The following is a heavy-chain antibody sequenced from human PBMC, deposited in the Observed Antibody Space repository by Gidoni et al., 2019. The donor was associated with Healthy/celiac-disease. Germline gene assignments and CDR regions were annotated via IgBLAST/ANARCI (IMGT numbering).Heavy chain of an antibody. CDR3: AKAANRGVVITPCDY. CDR2: SSGSGGST. J-gene: IGHJ4*02. V-gene: IGHV3-23*01. D-gene: IGHD3-22*01. Sequence: EVQLLESGGGLVQPGGSLRLSCAASGFTFRSYALSWVRQAPGKGLAWVSASSGSGGSTYYADSVKGRFTISRDNSKNTLYLQMNSLRAEDTAVYYCAKAANRGVVITPCDYWGQGTLVTVSS. CDR1: GFTFRSYA.